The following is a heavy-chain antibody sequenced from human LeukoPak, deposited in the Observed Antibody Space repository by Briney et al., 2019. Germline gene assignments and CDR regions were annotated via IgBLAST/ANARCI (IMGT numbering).Heavy chain of an antibody. D-gene: IGHD5-18*01. CDR2: ISSSGSTI. J-gene: IGHJ4*02. V-gene: IGHV3-11*01. CDR1: GFTFSDYY. Sequence: GGSLRLSCAASGFTFSDYYMSWIPQAPGKGLEKVSYISSSGSTIYYADSVKGRFTISRDNAKNSLYLQMNSLRAEDTAVYYCARDRVDTAMEFDYWGQGTLVTVSS. CDR3: ARDRVDTAMEFDY.